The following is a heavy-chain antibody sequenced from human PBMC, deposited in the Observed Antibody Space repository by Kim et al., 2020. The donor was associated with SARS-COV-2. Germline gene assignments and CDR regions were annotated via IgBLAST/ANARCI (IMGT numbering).Heavy chain of an antibody. Sequence: GGSLRLSCAASGFSFSTYAMGWVRQAPGKGLEWVSSVSNSGTRTDYVDSVKGRFTISRDNSKNMLYLQMNSLSAGDTAVYYCAKFNGPYINAWYNDFWGQGTRVTVAS. CDR2: VSNSGTRT. J-gene: IGHJ4*02. D-gene: IGHD1-1*01. CDR1: GFSFSTYA. CDR3: AKFNGPYINAWYNDF. V-gene: IGHV3-23*01.